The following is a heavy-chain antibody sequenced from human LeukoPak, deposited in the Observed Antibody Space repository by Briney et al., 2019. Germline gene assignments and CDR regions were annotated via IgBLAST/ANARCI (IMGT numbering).Heavy chain of an antibody. D-gene: IGHD4-17*01. CDR1: GGSISSDY. CDR2: IFYSGST. Sequence: AESLTLTCAASGGSISSDYLSWIRQPPGKGLEWVGCIFYSGSTNYNPSLKSRVTISVDTSKNQFSLKLSSVTAADTAVYYCARVVYGDYAGDIYNWFDPWGQGTQVTVSS. V-gene: IGHV4-59*01. J-gene: IGHJ5*02. CDR3: ARVVYGDYAGDIYNWFDP.